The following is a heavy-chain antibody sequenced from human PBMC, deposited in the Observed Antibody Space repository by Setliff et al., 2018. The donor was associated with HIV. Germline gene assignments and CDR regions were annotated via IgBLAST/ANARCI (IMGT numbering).Heavy chain of an antibody. CDR3: ARDQTGVAAAAFGGGSAWSDEGFDI. CDR2: IIPMYNIP. J-gene: IGHJ3*02. Sequence: SVKVSCKTSGGTLSNYVITWVRQAPGQGLEWMGMIIPMYNIPAYAQKFQGGVTFTADESTSTAYMELSSLSSEDTAVYYCARDQTGVAAAAFGGGSAWSDEGFDIWGLGTMVTVSS. V-gene: IGHV1-69*13. D-gene: IGHD6-13*01. CDR1: GGTLSNYV.